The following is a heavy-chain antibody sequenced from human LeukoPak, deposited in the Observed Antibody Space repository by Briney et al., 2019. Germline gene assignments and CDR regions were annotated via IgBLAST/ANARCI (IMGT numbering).Heavy chain of an antibody. J-gene: IGHJ5*02. V-gene: IGHV1-69-2*01. CDR2: VDPEDGET. CDR1: GYTFTDYY. D-gene: IGHD4/OR15-4a*01. CDR3: ATGRGYDYGGVIENWFDP. Sequence: ASVKVSCKVSGYTFTDYYMHWVQQAPGKGLEWMGLVDPEDGETIYAEKFQGRVTITADTSTDTAYMELSSLRSEDTAVYYCATGRGYDYGGVIENWFDPWGQGTLVTVSP.